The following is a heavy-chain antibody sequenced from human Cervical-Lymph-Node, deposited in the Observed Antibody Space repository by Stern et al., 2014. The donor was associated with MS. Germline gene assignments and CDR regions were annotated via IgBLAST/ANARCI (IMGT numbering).Heavy chain of an antibody. CDR2: IIPFMNTA. V-gene: IGHV1-69*06. Sequence: MQLVESGAEVKKPGSSVKVSCKASGGTFTTHPITWWRQAPGQGLEWMGRIIPFMNTATNAQKFQGRIAIAADKSTGTTYMEISSLRSDDTAVYYCASSLVASGHWGQGTLVIVS. CDR3: ASSLVASGH. CDR1: GGTFTTHP. J-gene: IGHJ4*02. D-gene: IGHD2-8*02.